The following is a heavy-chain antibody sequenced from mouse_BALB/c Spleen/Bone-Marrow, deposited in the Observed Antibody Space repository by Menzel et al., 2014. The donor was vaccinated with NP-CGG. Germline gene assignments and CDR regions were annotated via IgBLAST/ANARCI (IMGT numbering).Heavy chain of an antibody. Sequence: EVKLVESGGGLVQPGGSLKLSCVASGFTFXSYGMSWVRQTPDKRLELVATINNNGGSTYYPDSVEGQFTISRDNAKNTLYLQMSSLKSEDTAMYYCARVYGWYFDVWGAGTTVTVSS. V-gene: IGHV5-6-3*01. D-gene: IGHD1-1*01. CDR1: GFTFXSYG. CDR3: ARVYGWYFDV. J-gene: IGHJ1*01. CDR2: INNNGGST.